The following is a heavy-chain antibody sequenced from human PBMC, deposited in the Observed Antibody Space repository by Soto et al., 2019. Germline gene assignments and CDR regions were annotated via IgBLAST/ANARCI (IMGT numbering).Heavy chain of an antibody. CDR3: AKVTAMGSFDH. Sequence: EVQLVESGGGLVQPGGSLRLSCAASGFTFRTYWLSWVRQVPGKGLEWVANINLDGSEKNYVDSVKGRFTISRDNSKNTVSLLMNSLTIEDTGIYYCAKVTAMGSFDHWGPGTLVTVSS. J-gene: IGHJ4*02. D-gene: IGHD5-18*01. CDR1: GFTFRTYW. V-gene: IGHV3-7*04. CDR2: INLDGSEK.